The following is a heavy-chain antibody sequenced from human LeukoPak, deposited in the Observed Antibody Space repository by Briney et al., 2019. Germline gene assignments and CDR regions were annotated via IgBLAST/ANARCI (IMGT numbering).Heavy chain of an antibody. J-gene: IGHJ5*02. CDR1: GGSFSGYY. CDR2: INHSGST. CDR3: ARGYSSSWYFNWFDP. Sequence: SETLSLTCAVYGGSFSGYYWSWIRQPPGKGLEWIGEINHSGSTNFNPSLKSRVTISVDTSKNQFSLKLSSVTAADTAVYYCARGYSSSWYFNWFDPWGQGTLVTVSS. V-gene: IGHV4-34*01. D-gene: IGHD6-13*01.